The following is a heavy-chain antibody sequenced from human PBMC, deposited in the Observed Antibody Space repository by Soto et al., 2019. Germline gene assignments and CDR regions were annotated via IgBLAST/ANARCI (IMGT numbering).Heavy chain of an antibody. CDR3: ATDFQLGRFLEWFGWLDP. D-gene: IGHD3-3*01. CDR2: FNPEDGET. CDR1: GYTLTELS. V-gene: IGHV1-24*01. J-gene: IGHJ5*02. Sequence: QVQLVQSGAEVKKAGASVKVSCKVSGYTLTELSMHWVRQAPGKGLEWMGGFNPEDGETIYAQKFQGRVTMTEDTSADTAYMELTSLRSEDTAVYDCATDFQLGRFLEWFGWLDPWGQGTLVTVSS.